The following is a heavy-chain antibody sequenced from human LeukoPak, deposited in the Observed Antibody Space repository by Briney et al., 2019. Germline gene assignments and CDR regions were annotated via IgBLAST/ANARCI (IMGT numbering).Heavy chain of an antibody. V-gene: IGHV4-59*01. CDR1: GGSFSGYY. Sequence: SETLSLTCAVYGGSFSGYYWSWIRQPPGKGLEWIGYIYYSGSTNYNPSLKSRVTISVDRSKNQFSLKLRSVIAADTAVYYCARVGWELLGPFDHWGQGTLVTVSS. CDR3: ARVGWELLGPFDH. J-gene: IGHJ4*02. CDR2: IYYSGST. D-gene: IGHD1-26*01.